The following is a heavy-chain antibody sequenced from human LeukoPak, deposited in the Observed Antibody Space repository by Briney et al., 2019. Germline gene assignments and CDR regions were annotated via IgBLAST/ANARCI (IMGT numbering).Heavy chain of an antibody. D-gene: IGHD4-17*01. J-gene: IGHJ4*02. CDR3: ANNGDYGDYYLIDY. CDR2: ISGSGGST. CDR1: GFTFSSYA. V-gene: IGHV3-23*01. Sequence: PGGSLRLSCAASGFTFSSYAMSWVRQAPGKGLEWVSAISGSGGSTYYADSVKGRFTISRDNSKNTLYLQMNSLRAEDTAVYYFANNGDYGDYYLIDYWGQGTLVTVSS.